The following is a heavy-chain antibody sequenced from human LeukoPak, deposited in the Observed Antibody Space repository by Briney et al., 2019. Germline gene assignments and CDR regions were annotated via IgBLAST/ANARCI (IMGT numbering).Heavy chain of an antibody. CDR1: GYTVTGYY. CDR2: ISAYNGNT. CDR3: ASGAAGKGNWFDP. J-gene: IGHJ5*02. V-gene: IGHV1-18*04. D-gene: IGHD6-13*01. Sequence: ASVKVSCKASGYTVTGYYMHWVRQAPGQGLEWMGWISAYNGNTNYAQKLQGRVTMTTDTSTSTAYMELRSLRSDDTAIYYCASGAAGKGNWFDPWGQGTLVTVSS.